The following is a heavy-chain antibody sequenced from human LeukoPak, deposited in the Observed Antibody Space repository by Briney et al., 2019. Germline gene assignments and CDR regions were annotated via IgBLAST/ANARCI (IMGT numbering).Heavy chain of an antibody. J-gene: IGHJ4*02. CDR2: INFSGST. V-gene: IGHV4-59*08. D-gene: IGHD1-26*01. Sequence: SETLSLICTISSGSIGSFYWSWIRQPPGKGLEWIGYINFSGSTKSNSALESRVTISMDTSKNQFSLKLNSVTAADTAVYYCTRGGSADPFEHWGQGTLVTVAS. CDR3: TRGGSADPFEH. CDR1: SGSIGSFY.